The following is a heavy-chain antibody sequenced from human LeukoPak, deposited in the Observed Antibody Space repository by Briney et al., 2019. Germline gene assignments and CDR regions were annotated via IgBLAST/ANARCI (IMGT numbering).Heavy chain of an antibody. V-gene: IGHV3-7*01. D-gene: IGHD3-9*01. CDR2: IKQDGSEK. CDR3: ARDLPYYDILTGSP. CDR1: GFTFSSYW. Sequence: GGSLRLSCAASGFTFSSYWMSWVRQAPGKGLEWVANIKQDGSEKYYVDSVKGRFTISRDNAKNSLYLQMNSLRAEDTAVYYCARDLPYYDILTGSPWGQGTLVTVSS. J-gene: IGHJ5*02.